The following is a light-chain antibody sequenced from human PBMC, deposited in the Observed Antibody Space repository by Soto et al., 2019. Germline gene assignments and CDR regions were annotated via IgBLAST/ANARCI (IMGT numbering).Light chain of an antibody. V-gene: IGKV3-20*01. CDR2: GAS. Sequence: EIVLTQSPGTLSLSPGERATLSCRASQSVSSSYLAWYQHKPGQAPRLLIYGASSRATGIPDRFSGSGSGTDFTLPLSRLEPEDFAVYYCHRYGRSPHTFAQGTKREIK. CDR1: QSVSSSY. CDR3: HRYGRSPHT. J-gene: IGKJ2*01.